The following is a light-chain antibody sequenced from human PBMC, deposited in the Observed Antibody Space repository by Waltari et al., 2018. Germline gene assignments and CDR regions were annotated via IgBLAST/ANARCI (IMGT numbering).Light chain of an antibody. V-gene: IGKV1-5*01. CDR2: KAS. CDR1: QSVSTW. Sequence: DIHMTQSPSTLSASVGDRVTITCRASQSVSTWLAWYQQKPGKAPKLLIYKASSLRSGVPSRFSGSGSGTEFTLTISSLQPDDFATYYCQQYDKVFGGGTRVQIK. J-gene: IGKJ4*01. CDR3: QQYDKV.